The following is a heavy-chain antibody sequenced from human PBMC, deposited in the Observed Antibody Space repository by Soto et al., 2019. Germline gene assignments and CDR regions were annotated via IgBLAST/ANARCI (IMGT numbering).Heavy chain of an antibody. Sequence: QVQLVESGGGVVQPGRSLRLSCAASGFTFSSYGMHWVRQAPGKGLEWVAVIWYDGSNKYYADSVKGRFTISRDNSKNTLYLQMNSRRAEDTAVYYCARVGITATTFRGFDYWGQGTLVTVSS. CDR3: ARVGITATTFRGFDY. CDR1: GFTFSSYG. V-gene: IGHV3-33*01. D-gene: IGHD1-20*01. CDR2: IWYDGSNK. J-gene: IGHJ4*02.